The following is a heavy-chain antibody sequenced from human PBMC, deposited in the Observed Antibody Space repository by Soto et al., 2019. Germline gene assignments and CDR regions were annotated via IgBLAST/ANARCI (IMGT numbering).Heavy chain of an antibody. CDR1: GYPFTTYD. Sequence: QVQLVQSGAEVKKPGASVKVSCKASGYPFTTYDISWVRQAAGQGLEWMGWINLNSGHTDYAQRFQGRVTMTRNTSLSTAYMELTSLSSEDTAVYYCARGRGWRDYWGQGTLVTFSS. V-gene: IGHV1-8*01. D-gene: IGHD6-19*01. CDR3: ARGRGWRDY. J-gene: IGHJ4*02. CDR2: INLNSGHT.